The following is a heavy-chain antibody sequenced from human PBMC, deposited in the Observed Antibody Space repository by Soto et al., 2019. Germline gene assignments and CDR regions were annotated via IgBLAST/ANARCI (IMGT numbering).Heavy chain of an antibody. J-gene: IGHJ4*02. CDR3: IRLGCGGDCYFDY. CDR2: IGSKAKSFAT. D-gene: IGHD2-21*02. CDR1: GFTFSGSA. Sequence: GGSLRLSCAASGFTFSGSAMHWVRQASGKGLEWVDRIGSKAKSFATEYAASVKGRFTISRDDSKNTAYLQMNSLKTEDTAVYYCIRLGCGGDCYFDYWGQGTLVTVSS. V-gene: IGHV3-73*01.